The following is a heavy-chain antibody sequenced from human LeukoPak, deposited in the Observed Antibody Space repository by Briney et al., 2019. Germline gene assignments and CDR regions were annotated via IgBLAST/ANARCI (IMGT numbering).Heavy chain of an antibody. CDR3: AKARYSGYDAHYFDY. CDR2: ISGSGGST. D-gene: IGHD5-12*01. V-gene: IGHV3-23*01. Sequence: GGSLRLSCAASGFTFSSYAMSWVRQAPGKGLEWVSAISGSGGSTYYADSVKGRFTISSDNSKNTLYLQMNSLRAEDTAVYYCAKARYSGYDAHYFDYWGQGTLVTVSS. CDR1: GFTFSSYA. J-gene: IGHJ4*02.